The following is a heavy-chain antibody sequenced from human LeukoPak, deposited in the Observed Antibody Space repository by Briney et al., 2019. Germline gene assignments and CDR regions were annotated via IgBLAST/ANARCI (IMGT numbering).Heavy chain of an antibody. CDR2: IYTSGST. CDR1: GGSFSGYY. CDR3: ARGPYYYYMDV. V-gene: IGHV4-59*10. J-gene: IGHJ6*03. Sequence: PSETLSLTCAVYGGSFSGYYWSWIRQPAGKGLEWIGRIYTSGSTNYNPSLKSRVTISVDTSKNQFSLKLSSVTAADTAVYYCARGPYYYYMDVWGKGTTVTVSS.